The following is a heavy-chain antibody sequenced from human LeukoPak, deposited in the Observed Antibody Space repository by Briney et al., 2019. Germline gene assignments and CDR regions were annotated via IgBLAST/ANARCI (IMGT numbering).Heavy chain of an antibody. CDR2: IYYSGST. CDR3: ARASGYSYGHGHFDY. D-gene: IGHD5-18*01. CDR1: GGSISSYY. Sequence: PSETLSLTCTVSGGSISSYYWSWIRQPPGKGLEWIGYIYYSGSTNYNPSLKSRVTISVDTSKNQFSLKLSSVTAADTAVYYCARASGYSYGHGHFDYWGQGTLVTVSS. J-gene: IGHJ4*02. V-gene: IGHV4-59*01.